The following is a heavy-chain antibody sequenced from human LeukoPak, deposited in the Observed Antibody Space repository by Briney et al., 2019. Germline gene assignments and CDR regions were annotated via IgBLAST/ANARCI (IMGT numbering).Heavy chain of an antibody. D-gene: IGHD3-22*01. CDR3: ASAPSGYDSSGYYPHFDY. CDR2: IIPILGIA. Sequence: SSEKVSYKSTRSTFNSYAISRVPHAPAHRLEWLETIIPILGIANHAQKLQGRVTITADKSTSTAYMEPSSLSSEDTAVHYRASAPSGYDSSGYYPHFDYWGQGPLVTVSP. V-gene: IGHV1-69*04. CDR1: RSTFNSYA. J-gene: IGHJ4*02.